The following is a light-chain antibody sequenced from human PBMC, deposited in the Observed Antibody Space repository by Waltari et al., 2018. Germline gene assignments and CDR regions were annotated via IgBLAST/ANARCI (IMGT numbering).Light chain of an antibody. CDR1: TGPVPRGLP. V-gene: IGLV7-46*01. CDR3: LLSYSGSFYV. J-gene: IGLJ1*01. Sequence: QAVVTQEPSVTVSPGGTVTLTCASSTGPVPRGLPPCWIQQTPGQAPRILISRTSDKKSWTPARFSGSLIGAKAALTLSGALPEDEADYYCLLSYSGSFYVFGTGTKVTVL. CDR2: RTS.